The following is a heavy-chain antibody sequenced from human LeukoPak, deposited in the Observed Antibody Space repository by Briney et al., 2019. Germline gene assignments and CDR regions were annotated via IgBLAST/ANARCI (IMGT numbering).Heavy chain of an antibody. CDR3: TRVKVAGSSDY. D-gene: IGHD6-19*01. Sequence: GGSLRLSCAASGFTFSSYEMNWVRQAPGKGLEWVSYISSSGSTIYYADSVKGRFTISRDSAKNSLYLQMNSLRAEDTAVYYCTRVKVAGSSDYWGQGTLVTVSS. J-gene: IGHJ4*02. CDR1: GFTFSSYE. V-gene: IGHV3-48*03. CDR2: ISSSGSTI.